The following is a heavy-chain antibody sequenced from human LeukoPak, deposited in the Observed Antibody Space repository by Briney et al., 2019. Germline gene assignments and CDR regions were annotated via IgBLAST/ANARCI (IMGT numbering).Heavy chain of an antibody. V-gene: IGHV3-23*01. D-gene: IGHD3-22*01. Sequence: GGSLRLSCAASGFTFSSYAMSWVRQAPGKGLEWVSAISGSGGSTYYADSVKGRFTISRDNSKNTLYLQMNSLRAEDTAVYYCAKAATYYYDSSGQRVFDYWGQGTLVTVSS. CDR1: GFTFSSYA. CDR3: AKAATYYYDSSGQRVFDY. J-gene: IGHJ4*02. CDR2: ISGSGGST.